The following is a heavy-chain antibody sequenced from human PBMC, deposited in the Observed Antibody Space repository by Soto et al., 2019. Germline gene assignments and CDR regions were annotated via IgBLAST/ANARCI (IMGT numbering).Heavy chain of an antibody. D-gene: IGHD3-3*01. J-gene: IGHJ6*01. CDR2: INHSGSN. CDR3: ARAGYYDFWSGYYEERGYGMNV. Sequence: QVQLQQWGAGLLKPSETLALTCAVYGGSFSGYYWSWIRQPPGKWLELIGEINHSGSNNYNPSLKRRVPISVDSSRNQVSLELSSVTAADTDVYYRARAGYYDFWSGYYEERGYGMNVWGQGTTVTVSS. V-gene: IGHV4-34*01. CDR1: GGSFSGYY.